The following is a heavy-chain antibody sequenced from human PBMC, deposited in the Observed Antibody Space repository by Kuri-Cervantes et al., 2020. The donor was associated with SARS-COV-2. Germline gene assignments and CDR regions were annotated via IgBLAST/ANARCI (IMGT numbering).Heavy chain of an antibody. J-gene: IGHJ6*03. CDR3: ARLRRHNNGWFATGYYMDV. CDR1: GFTFSNYV. CDR2: INYSGTT. V-gene: IGHV4-34*01. Sequence: SCVASGFTFSNYVINWVRQPPGKGLEWIGEINYSGTTNYNPSLKSRVTISVDTSKNQFSLNLTSVTAADTAVYYCARLRRHNNGWFATGYYMDVWGKGTTVTVSS. D-gene: IGHD6-19*01.